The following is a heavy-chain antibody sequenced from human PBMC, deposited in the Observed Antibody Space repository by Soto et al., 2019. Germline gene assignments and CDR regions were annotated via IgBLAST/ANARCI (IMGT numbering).Heavy chain of an antibody. CDR1: GGSISSSSYY. V-gene: IGHV4-39*01. J-gene: IGHJ4*02. CDR3: ASETYYDILTGYLGAPYFGY. CDR2: IYYSGST. Sequence: SETLSLTCTVSGGSISSSSYYWGWIRQPPGKGLEWIGSIYYSGSTYYNPSLKSRVTISVDTSKNQFSLKLSSVTAADTAVYYCASETYYDILTGYLGAPYFGYWGQGTLVTVSS. D-gene: IGHD3-9*01.